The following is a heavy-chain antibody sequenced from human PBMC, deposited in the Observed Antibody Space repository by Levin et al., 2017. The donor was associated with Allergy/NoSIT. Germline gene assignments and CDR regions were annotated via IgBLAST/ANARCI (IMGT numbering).Heavy chain of an antibody. J-gene: IGHJ4*02. Sequence: GESLKISCKASGYTFTGYYMHWVRQAPGQGLEWMGRINPNSGGTNYAQKFQGRVTMTRDTSISTAYMELSRLRSDDTAVYYCARVNYEVTEYYFDYWGQGTLVTVSS. CDR3: ARVNYEVTEYYFDY. CDR2: INPNSGGT. CDR1: GYTFTGYY. V-gene: IGHV1-2*06. D-gene: IGHD3-22*01.